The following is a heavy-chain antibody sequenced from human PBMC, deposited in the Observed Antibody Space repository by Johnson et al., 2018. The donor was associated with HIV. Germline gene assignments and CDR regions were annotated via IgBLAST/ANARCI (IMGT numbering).Heavy chain of an antibody. Sequence: VQLVESGGGLVQPGGSLRLSCGASAFTFSSNDMKWVRQAPGKGLEWVSPISGSDHSTYYADSVRGRFSISRDNSKNTLYLQMNSLRAEDTAVYYCAIIWNHTFDIWGQGTMVTVSS. CDR3: AIIWNHTFDI. J-gene: IGHJ3*02. CDR2: ISGSDHST. V-gene: IGHV3-23*04. CDR1: AFTFSSND. D-gene: IGHD1-14*01.